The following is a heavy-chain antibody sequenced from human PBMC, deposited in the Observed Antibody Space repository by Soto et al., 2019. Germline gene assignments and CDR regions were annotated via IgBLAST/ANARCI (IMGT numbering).Heavy chain of an antibody. CDR1: GYSFTRYG. D-gene: IGHD3-16*01. V-gene: IGHV1-18*01. Sequence: ASVKVSCKASGYSFTRYGIAWARQALGQGLEWMGWINTYNGNTNYAQNLQGRVTLTTDTSTSTAYMELTSLRSNDTAIYYCAMVDVYVTPSPQDVWGQGLTVTVSS. J-gene: IGHJ6*02. CDR3: AMVDVYVTPSPQDV. CDR2: INTYNGNT.